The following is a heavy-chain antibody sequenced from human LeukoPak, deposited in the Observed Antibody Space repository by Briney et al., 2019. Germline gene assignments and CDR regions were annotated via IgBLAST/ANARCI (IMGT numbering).Heavy chain of an antibody. V-gene: IGHV3-74*01. CDR2: INSDGSST. CDR3: SCLMTTTPGWDC. CDR1: GFTFSSYW. Sequence: PGGSLRLSCAASGFTFSSYWMHWVRQAPGKGLVWVSRINSDGSSTSYADSVKGRFTISRDNAKNTLYLQMNSLRAEDTAVYYCSCLMTTTPGWDCWGQGTLVTVSS. D-gene: IGHD4-17*01. J-gene: IGHJ4*02.